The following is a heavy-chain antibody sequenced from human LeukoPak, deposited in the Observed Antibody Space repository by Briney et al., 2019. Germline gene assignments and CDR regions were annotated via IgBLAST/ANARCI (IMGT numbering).Heavy chain of an antibody. V-gene: IGHV1-69*05. J-gene: IGHJ6*03. CDR2: IIPIFGTA. CDR1: GGTFSSYA. D-gene: IGHD3-22*01. CDR3: ARVRYYDSSGYQSREGVYYYYYMDV. Sequence: SVKVSCKASGGTFSSYATSWVRQAPGQGLEWMGGIIPIFGTANYAQKFQGRVTITTDESTSTAYMELSSLRSEDTAVYYCARVRYYDSSGYQSREGVYYYYYMDVWGKGTTVTVSS.